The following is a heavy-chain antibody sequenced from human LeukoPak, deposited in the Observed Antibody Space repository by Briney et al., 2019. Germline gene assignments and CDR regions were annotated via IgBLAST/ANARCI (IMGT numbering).Heavy chain of an antibody. CDR2: IRSDGSKT. V-gene: IGHV3-30*02. CDR3: AKDSPYH. J-gene: IGHJ4*02. Sequence: PGGSLRLSCTASGFTFNSNAMHWVRQAPGKGLEWVAFIRSDGSKTYYADSVKGRFTISRDGSKNTLYLHMNSLRPDDTAVYYCAKDSPYHWGQGTLVIVSS. CDR1: GFTFNSNA.